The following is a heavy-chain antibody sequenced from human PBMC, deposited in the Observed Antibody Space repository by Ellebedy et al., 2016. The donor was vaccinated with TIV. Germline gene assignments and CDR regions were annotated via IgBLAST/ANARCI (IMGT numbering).Heavy chain of an antibody. CDR2: ISWNSGKI. Sequence: PGGSLRLSCAVPGFIFDDFSMYWVRQAPGKGLEWVSGISWNSGKIDYADSVKGRFTISRDNAKNSLYLQMNSLRADDTALYYCAKDILRYSYGTTIDYWGQGTLVTVSS. D-gene: IGHD5-18*01. J-gene: IGHJ4*02. V-gene: IGHV3-9*01. CDR3: AKDILRYSYGTTIDY. CDR1: GFIFDDFS.